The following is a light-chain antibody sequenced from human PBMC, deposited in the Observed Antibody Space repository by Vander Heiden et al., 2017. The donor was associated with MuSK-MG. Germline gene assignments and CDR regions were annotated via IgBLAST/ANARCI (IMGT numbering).Light chain of an antibody. Sequence: DIRMTQSPSTLSASVGDRVTITCRASQSFSDWLAWYQHKPGEAPKLLVYKATMLQSGVPSRFSGSQSATEFTLTISSLQPDDFATYYCQQDHSSHTFGGGTRVEI. CDR2: KAT. V-gene: IGKV1-5*03. J-gene: IGKJ4*01. CDR3: QQDHSSHT. CDR1: QSFSDW.